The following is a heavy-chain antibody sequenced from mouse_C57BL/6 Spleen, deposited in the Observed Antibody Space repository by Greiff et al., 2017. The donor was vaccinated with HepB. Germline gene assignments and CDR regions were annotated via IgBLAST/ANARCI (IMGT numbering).Heavy chain of an antibody. D-gene: IGHD1-1*01. V-gene: IGHV1-72*01. J-gene: IGHJ4*01. Sequence: QVHVKQPGAELVKPGASVKLSCKAPGYTFTSYWMHWVKQRPGRGLEWIGRIDPNSGGTKYNEKFKSKATLTVDKPSSTAYMQLSSLTSEDSAVYYCARYDYYGSSLYYYAMDYWGQGTSVTVSS. CDR2: IDPNSGGT. CDR3: ARYDYYGSSLYYYAMDY. CDR1: GYTFTSYW.